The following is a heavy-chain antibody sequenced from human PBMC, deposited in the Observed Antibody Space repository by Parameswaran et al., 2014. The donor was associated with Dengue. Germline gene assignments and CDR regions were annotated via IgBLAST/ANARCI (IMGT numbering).Heavy chain of an antibody. CDR3: ARDLGAVAGTYFDY. V-gene: IGHV4-4*02. D-gene: IGHD6-19*01. CDR2: IYHSGST. J-gene: IGHJ4*02. Sequence: ASETLSLTCAVSGGSISSSNWWSWVRQPPGKGLEWIGEIYHSGSTNYNPSLKSRVTISVDKSKNQFSLKLSSVTAADTAVYYCARDLGAVAGTYFDYWGQGTLVTVSS. CDR1: GGSISSSNW.